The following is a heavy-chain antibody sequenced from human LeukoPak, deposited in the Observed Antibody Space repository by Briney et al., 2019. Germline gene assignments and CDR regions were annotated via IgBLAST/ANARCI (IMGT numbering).Heavy chain of an antibody. CDR3: ARDRYYYDSSSYYSAFHT. CDR1: GGSFSGYY. J-gene: IGHJ3*02. CDR2: INHSGST. D-gene: IGHD3-22*01. Sequence: SETLSLTCAVYGGSFSGYYWSWIRQPPGKGLEWIGEINHSGSTNYNPSLKSRVTMSVDTSNNQFSLKLTSVTAADTAVYYCARDRYYYDSSSYYSAFHTWGQGTMVTVSS. V-gene: IGHV4-34*01.